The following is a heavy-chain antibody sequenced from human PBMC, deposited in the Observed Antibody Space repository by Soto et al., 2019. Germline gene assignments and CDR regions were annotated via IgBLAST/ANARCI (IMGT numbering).Heavy chain of an antibody. CDR1: GGTFSSYA. V-gene: IGHV1-69*13. CDR3: ARMQGYCSSTSCYRGRGYYYYGMDV. D-gene: IGHD2-2*01. Sequence: SVKVSCKASGGTFSSYAISWVRQAPGQGLEWMGGIIPIFGTTNYAQKFQGRVTITADESTSTAYMELSSLRSEDTAVYYCARMQGYCSSTSCYRGRGYYYYGMDVWGQGTTVTVSS. J-gene: IGHJ6*02. CDR2: IIPIFGTT.